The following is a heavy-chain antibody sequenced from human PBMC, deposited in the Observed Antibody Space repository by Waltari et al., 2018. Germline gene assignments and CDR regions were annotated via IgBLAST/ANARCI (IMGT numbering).Heavy chain of an antibody. D-gene: IGHD3-9*01. J-gene: IGHJ6*03. V-gene: IGHV3-9*01. CDR2: ISWNSGSI. CDR1: GFTFDDYA. CDR3: AKVFKSYYYYYMDV. Sequence: EVQLVESGGGLVQPGRSLRLSCAASGFTFDDYAMHWVRQAPGKGLEWVSGISWNSGSIGYADSVKDRFTISRDNAKNSLYLQMNSLRAEDTALYYCAKVFKSYYYYYMDVWGKGTTVTVSS.